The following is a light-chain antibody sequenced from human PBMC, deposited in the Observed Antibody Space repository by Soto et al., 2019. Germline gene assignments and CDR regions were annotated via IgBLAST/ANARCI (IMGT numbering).Light chain of an antibody. CDR3: ATWDDSLIGVV. CDR2: GSS. CDR1: SSNIGANA. J-gene: IGLJ2*01. V-gene: IGLV1-44*01. Sequence: QSVLTQPPSASGTPGQTVSISCSGSSSNIGANAVNWYQQLPGTAPKLLVYGSSLRPSGVPDRFSGSKSGTSASLAISGLQSEDEADYFCATWDDSLIGVVVGGGTKLTVL.